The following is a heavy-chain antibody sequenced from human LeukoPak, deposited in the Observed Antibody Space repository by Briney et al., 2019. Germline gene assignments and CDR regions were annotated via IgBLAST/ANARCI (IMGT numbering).Heavy chain of an antibody. Sequence: SETLSLTCTVSGGSISSYYWSWIRQPAGKGLEWIGRIYTSGSTNYNPSLKSRVTMSVDTSKNQFSLKLSSVTAADTAVYYCARDNLWFGETPRGYYYMDVWGKGTTVTVSS. D-gene: IGHD3-10*01. V-gene: IGHV4-4*07. CDR1: GGSISSYY. J-gene: IGHJ6*03. CDR3: ARDNLWFGETPRGYYYMDV. CDR2: IYTSGST.